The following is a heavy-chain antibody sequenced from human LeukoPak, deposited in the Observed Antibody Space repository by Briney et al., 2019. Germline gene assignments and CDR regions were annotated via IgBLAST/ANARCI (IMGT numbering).Heavy chain of an antibody. D-gene: IGHD3-22*01. J-gene: IGHJ4*02. Sequence: SETLSLTCAVSGYSISSGYYWGWIRQPPGKGLEWIGSIYHSGSTYYNPSLKSRVTISVDTSKNQFSLKLSSVTAADTAVYYCARHYYDSSGRFDYWGQGTLVTVSS. CDR1: GYSISSGYY. CDR2: IYHSGST. CDR3: ARHYYDSSGRFDY. V-gene: IGHV4-38-2*01.